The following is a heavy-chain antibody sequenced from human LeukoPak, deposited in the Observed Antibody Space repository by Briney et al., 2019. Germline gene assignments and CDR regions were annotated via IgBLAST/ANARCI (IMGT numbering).Heavy chain of an antibody. CDR3: ASKWYCGGDCYYQIDY. CDR1: GFTFSSYS. CDR2: ISSSSSYI. D-gene: IGHD2-21*02. Sequence: GGSLRLSCAASGFTFSSYSMNWVRQAPGKGLEWVSSISSSSSYIYYADSVKGRFTISRDNAKNSLYLQMNSLRAEDTAVYYCASKWYCGGDCYYQIDYWGQGTLVTVSS. V-gene: IGHV3-21*01. J-gene: IGHJ4*02.